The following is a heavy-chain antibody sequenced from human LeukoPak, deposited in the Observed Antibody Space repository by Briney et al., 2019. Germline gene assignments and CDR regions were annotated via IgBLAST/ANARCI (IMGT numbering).Heavy chain of an antibody. Sequence: PGGSLRLSCAASGFTFDDYAMHWVRQAPGKGLEWVSGISWNSGSIGYADSVKGRFTISRDNAKNSLYLQMNSLRAEDTALYYCAKDMGVYSGYDSYFQHWGQGTLVAVSS. V-gene: IGHV3-9*01. J-gene: IGHJ1*01. D-gene: IGHD5-12*01. CDR1: GFTFDDYA. CDR3: AKDMGVYSGYDSYFQH. CDR2: ISWNSGSI.